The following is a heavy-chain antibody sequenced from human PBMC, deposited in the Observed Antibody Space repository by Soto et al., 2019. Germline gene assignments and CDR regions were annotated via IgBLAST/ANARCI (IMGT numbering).Heavy chain of an antibody. V-gene: IGHV3-33*01. J-gene: IGHJ4*02. Sequence: LRLSCAASGFTFSSYGMHWVRQAPGKGLEWVAVIWYDGSNKYYADSVKGRFTISRDNSKNTLYLQMNSLRAEDTAVYYCARDGGRDFWSGSLDFDYWGQGTLVTVS. CDR3: ARDGGRDFWSGSLDFDY. D-gene: IGHD3-3*01. CDR1: GFTFSSYG. CDR2: IWYDGSNK.